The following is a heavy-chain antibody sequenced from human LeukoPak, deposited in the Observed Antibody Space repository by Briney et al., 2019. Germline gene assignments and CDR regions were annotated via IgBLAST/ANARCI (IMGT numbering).Heavy chain of an antibody. D-gene: IGHD1-26*01. V-gene: IGHV4-38-2*01. J-gene: IGHJ4*02. Sequence: PSETLSLTCAVSGYSISSGYYWGWIRPPPGKGLEWIGSIYYSGSTHYNPSINSRVTISIDVSKNHFSLKLSSVTAADTAVYYCARVGAGWSGSYYFNYWGQGTLVTVSS. CDR3: ARVGAGWSGSYYFNY. CDR1: GYSISSGYY. CDR2: IYYSGST.